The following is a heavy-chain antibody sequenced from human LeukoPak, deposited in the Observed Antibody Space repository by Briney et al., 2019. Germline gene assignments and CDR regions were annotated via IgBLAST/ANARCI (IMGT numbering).Heavy chain of an antibody. CDR2: IRYDGSNK. CDR3: AKSPRYCSSTGCSHALYYFDY. D-gene: IGHD2-2*01. J-gene: IGHJ4*02. CDR1: GFTFSSYG. Sequence: GGSLRLSCAASGFTFSSYGMHWVRQAPGKGLEWVSFIRYDGSNKYYADSVKGRFTISRDNSKNTLYLQINSLRAEDTAVYYCAKSPRYCSSTGCSHALYYFDYWGQGTLVTVSS. V-gene: IGHV3-30*02.